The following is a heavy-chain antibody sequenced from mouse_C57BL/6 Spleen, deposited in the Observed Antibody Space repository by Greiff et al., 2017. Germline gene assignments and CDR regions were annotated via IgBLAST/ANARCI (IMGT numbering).Heavy chain of an antibody. CDR1: GYTFTSYW. V-gene: IGHV1-55*01. D-gene: IGHD1-1*01. J-gene: IGHJ2*01. CDR3: ARNGCTTVVSDY. Sequence: QVQLQQSGAELVKPGASVKMSCKASGYTFTSYWITWVKQRPGQGLEWVGDIYPGSGSTNYNEKFKGKATMTVDTSSSTAYVQLSSLTSEDSAVYYCARNGCTTVVSDYWGQGTTLTVSA. CDR2: IYPGSGST.